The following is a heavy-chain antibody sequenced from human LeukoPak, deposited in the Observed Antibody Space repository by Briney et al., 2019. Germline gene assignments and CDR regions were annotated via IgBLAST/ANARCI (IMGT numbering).Heavy chain of an antibody. CDR3: ARQIDFWSGYSWDYFDY. J-gene: IGHJ4*02. CDR1: GGSISSSSYY. Sequence: SETLSLTCTASGGSISSSSYYWGWIRQPPGKGLEWIGSIYYSGSTYYNPSLKSRVTISVDTSKNQFSLKLSSVTAADTAVYYCARQIDFWSGYSWDYFDYWGQGTLVTVSS. CDR2: IYYSGST. V-gene: IGHV4-39*01. D-gene: IGHD3-3*01.